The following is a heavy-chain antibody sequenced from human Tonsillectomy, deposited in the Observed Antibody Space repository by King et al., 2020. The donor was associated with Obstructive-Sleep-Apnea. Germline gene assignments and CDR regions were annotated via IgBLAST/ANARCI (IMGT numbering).Heavy chain of an antibody. CDR1: GGSVSSGSYY. CDR2: IYYSWST. J-gene: IGHJ4*02. V-gene: IGHV4-61*01. CDR3: ARAPKRITIFGVVTTPFDY. Sequence: QLQESGPGLVKPSETLSLTCTVSGGSVSSGSYYWSWIRQPPGKGLEWIGYIYYSWSTNYNPSLKSRVTISVDTSKNQFSLKLSPVTAADTAVYYCARAPKRITIFGVVTTPFDYWGQGTLVTVSS. D-gene: IGHD3-3*01.